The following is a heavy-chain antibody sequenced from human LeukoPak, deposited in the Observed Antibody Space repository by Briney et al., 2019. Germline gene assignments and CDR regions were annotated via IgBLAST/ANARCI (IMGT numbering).Heavy chain of an antibody. D-gene: IGHD4-17*01. CDR3: ARDPYNGYYGDDYYYYMDV. CDR1: GFTFSDYY. V-gene: IGHV3-11*04. J-gene: IGHJ6*03. CDR2: ISSSGSTI. Sequence: GGSLRLSCAASGFTFSDYYMSWIRQAPGKGLEWVSYISSSGSTIYYADSVKGRFTISRDDAKNSLSLQMNSLRAEDTAVYYCARDPYNGYYGDDYYYYMDVWGKGTTVTISS.